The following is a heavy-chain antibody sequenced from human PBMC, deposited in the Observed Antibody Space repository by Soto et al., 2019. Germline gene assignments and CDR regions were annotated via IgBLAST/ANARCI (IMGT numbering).Heavy chain of an antibody. Sequence: GESLKISCAASGFTFSSYAMSWVRQAPGKGLEWVSAISGSGGSTYYADSVKGRFTISRDNSKNTLYLQMNSLRAEDTAVYYCAKRGRSTMVRGVTDYWGQGTLVTVSS. CDR2: ISGSGGST. J-gene: IGHJ4*02. V-gene: IGHV3-23*01. CDR3: AKRGRSTMVRGVTDY. D-gene: IGHD3-10*01. CDR1: GFTFSSYA.